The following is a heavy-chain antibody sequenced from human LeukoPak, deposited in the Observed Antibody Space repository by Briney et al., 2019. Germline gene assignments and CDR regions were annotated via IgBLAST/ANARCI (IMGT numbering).Heavy chain of an antibody. J-gene: IGHJ1*01. CDR3: AREGYFYDTSGSVQH. CDR2: ISGSGGST. Sequence: GGSLRLSCAASGFTFSSYAMSWVRQAPGKGLEWVSAISGSGGSTYYADSVKGRFTIYRDNSKNTLYLQMNSLRPEDTAVYYCAREGYFYDTSGSVQHWGQGTLVTVSS. V-gene: IGHV3-23*01. D-gene: IGHD3-22*01. CDR1: GFTFSSYA.